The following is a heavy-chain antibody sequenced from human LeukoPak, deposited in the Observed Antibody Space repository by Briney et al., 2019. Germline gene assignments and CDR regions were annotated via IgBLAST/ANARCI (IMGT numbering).Heavy chain of an antibody. D-gene: IGHD3-16*01. CDR3: ARASVLLSADY. J-gene: IGHJ4*02. CDR1: GDSISSFH. V-gene: IGHV4-59*01. Sequence: SETLSLTCTVSGDSISSFHWSWIRQPAGKGLEWIGYIYNSGGTKYNPSLKSRLTISVDTSKNQFSLNLSSVTAADTAVYYCARASVLLSADYWGQGTLVTVSS. CDR2: IYNSGGT.